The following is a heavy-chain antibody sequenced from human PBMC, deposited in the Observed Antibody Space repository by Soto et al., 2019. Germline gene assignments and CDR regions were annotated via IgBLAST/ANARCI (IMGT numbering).Heavy chain of an antibody. Sequence: SETLSLTCAVSSGTISSSNWWTWVRQPPGKGLEWIGEINQSGSPNYNPSLRSRVTISVDTSKNQFSLKLSSVTAADTAVYYCMGYCSGGSCYRHYMDVWGKGTTVTVSS. V-gene: IGHV4-4*02. D-gene: IGHD2-15*01. CDR2: INQSGSP. CDR3: MGYCSGGSCYRHYMDV. J-gene: IGHJ6*03. CDR1: SGTISSSNW.